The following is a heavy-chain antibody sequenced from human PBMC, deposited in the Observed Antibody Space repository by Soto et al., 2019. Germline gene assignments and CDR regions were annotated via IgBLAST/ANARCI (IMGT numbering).Heavy chain of an antibody. Sequence: GGSLRLSCTASGFTFGDYAMSWVRQAPGKGLEWVGFIRSKAYGGTTEYAASVKGRFTISRDDSKSIAYLQMNSLKTEDTALYYCTRCIPAALFPSYYGMDVWGNGTTVTASS. CDR1: GFTFGDYA. V-gene: IGHV3-49*04. D-gene: IGHD6-13*01. CDR3: TRCIPAALFPSYYGMDV. CDR2: IRSKAYGGTT. J-gene: IGHJ6*04.